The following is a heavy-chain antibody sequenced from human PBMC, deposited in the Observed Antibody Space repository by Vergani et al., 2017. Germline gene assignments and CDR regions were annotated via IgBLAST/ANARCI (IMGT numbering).Heavy chain of an antibody. V-gene: IGHV4-59*01. Sequence: QVQLQQWGAGLLKPSETLSLTCAVYGGSISSYYWSWIRQPPGKGLEWIGYIYYSGSTNYNPSLKSRVTISVDTSKNQFSLKLSSVTAADTAVYYCARAGYSTFDYWGQGTLVTVSS. D-gene: IGHD5-12*01. CDR1: GGSISSYY. CDR2: IYYSGST. J-gene: IGHJ4*02. CDR3: ARAGYSTFDY.